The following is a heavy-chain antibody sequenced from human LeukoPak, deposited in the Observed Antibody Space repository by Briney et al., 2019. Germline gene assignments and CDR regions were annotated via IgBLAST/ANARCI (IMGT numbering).Heavy chain of an antibody. CDR2: IYYSGST. J-gene: IGHJ6*03. CDR1: GGSISSSSYY. Sequence: PSETLSLTCTVSGGSISSSSYYWGWIRQPPGKGLEWIGSIYYSGSTYYNPSLKSRVTISVDTSKNQFSLKLSSVTAADTAVYYCARVAHMRYYYYMDVWGKGTTVTVSS. V-gene: IGHV4-39*07. CDR3: ARVAHMRYYYYMDV. D-gene: IGHD2-21*01.